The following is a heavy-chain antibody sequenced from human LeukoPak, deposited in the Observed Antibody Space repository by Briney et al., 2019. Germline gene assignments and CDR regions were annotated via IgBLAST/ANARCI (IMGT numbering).Heavy chain of an antibody. D-gene: IGHD3-3*01. CDR3: AKRGITIFDLSHFDY. J-gene: IGHJ4*02. Sequence: GRSLRLSCAASGFTFSSYGMHWVRQAPGKGLEWVAVIWYDGSNKYYADSVKGRFTISRDNSKNTLYLQMNSLRVEDTAVYYCAKRGITIFDLSHFDYWGQGTLVTVSS. CDR2: IWYDGSNK. CDR1: GFTFSSYG. V-gene: IGHV3-33*06.